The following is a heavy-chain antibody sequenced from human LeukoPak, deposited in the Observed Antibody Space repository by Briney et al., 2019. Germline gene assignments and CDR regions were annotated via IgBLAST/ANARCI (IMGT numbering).Heavy chain of an antibody. D-gene: IGHD2-8*01. J-gene: IGHJ4*02. CDR3: ARQVLMVYAVYFDH. Sequence: SETLSLTCTVSGGSISSSSYYWGWIRQPPGKGLEWIGSIYYSGSTYYNLSLKSRVTISVDTSKNQFSLKLSSVTAADTAVYYCARQVLMVYAVYFDHWGQGTLVTVSS. CDR2: IYYSGST. V-gene: IGHV4-39*01. CDR1: GGSISSSSYY.